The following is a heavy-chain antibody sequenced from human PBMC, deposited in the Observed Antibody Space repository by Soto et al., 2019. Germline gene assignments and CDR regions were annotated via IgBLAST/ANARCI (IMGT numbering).Heavy chain of an antibody. CDR1: GFTFSPYD. D-gene: IGHD3-3*01. J-gene: IGHJ5*02. Sequence: GGSLRLSCAASGFTFSPYDMHWVRQATGKGLEWVSTIGSAGDTYYPGSVKGRFTISRENAKNSLYLQMNSLRAGDTAVYYCARGSLSNYDFWSGSSHNWFDPWGQGTLVTVSS. V-gene: IGHV3-13*01. CDR3: ARGSLSNYDFWSGSSHNWFDP. CDR2: IGSAGDT.